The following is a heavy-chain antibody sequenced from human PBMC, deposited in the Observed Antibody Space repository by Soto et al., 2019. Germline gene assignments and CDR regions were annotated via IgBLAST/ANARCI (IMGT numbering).Heavy chain of an antibody. D-gene: IGHD2-2*01. J-gene: IGHJ4*02. CDR2: IKKDGSER. CDR1: GFSFRDAW. CDR3: ATNAF. V-gene: IGHV3-7*01. Sequence: GGSLRLSCAASGFSFRDAWMSWVRQAPGKGPEWVAKIKKDGSERYYVDSVKGRFTISRDNARSSLYLQMNSLTADDTAVYYCATNAFWGQGSLVTVSS.